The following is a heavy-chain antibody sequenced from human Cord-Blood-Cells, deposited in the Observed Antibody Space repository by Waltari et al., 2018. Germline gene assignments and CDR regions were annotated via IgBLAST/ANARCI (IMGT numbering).Heavy chain of an antibody. J-gene: IGHJ3*02. D-gene: IGHD6-13*01. Sequence: EVQLVESGGGLVQPGGSLRLSCAASGFTVSSNYMSWVRQAPGKGLGLVSVIYSGGSTYYADSVKGRFTISRHNSKNTLYLQMNSLRAEDTAVYYCARADSSSWYAFDIWGQGTMVTVSS. CDR3: ARADSSSWYAFDI. CDR2: IYSGGST. CDR1: GFTVSSNY. V-gene: IGHV3-53*04.